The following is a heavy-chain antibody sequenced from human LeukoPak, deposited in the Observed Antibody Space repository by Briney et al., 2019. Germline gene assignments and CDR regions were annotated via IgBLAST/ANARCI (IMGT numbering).Heavy chain of an antibody. CDR2: ISWDGGST. CDR1: GFTFRRYD. Sequence: PGGSLRLSCAASGFTFRRYDMHWVRQAPGKGLEWVSLISWDGGSTYYADSVKGRFTISRDNSKNSLYLQMNSLRAEDTALYYCAKGLPYYDSSGYYFLAPGLYSGGRNDAFDIWGQGTMVTVSS. V-gene: IGHV3-43D*03. D-gene: IGHD3-22*01. J-gene: IGHJ3*02. CDR3: AKGLPYYDSSGYYFLAPGLYSGGRNDAFDI.